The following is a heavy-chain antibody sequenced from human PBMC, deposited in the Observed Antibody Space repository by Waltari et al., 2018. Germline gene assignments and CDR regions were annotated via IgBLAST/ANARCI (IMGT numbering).Heavy chain of an antibody. CDR3: ASTTTGAYWYFDI. V-gene: IGHV5-10-1*03. D-gene: IGHD4-17*01. J-gene: IGHJ2*01. Sequence: EVQLVQSGAEVKKPGESLRISCKGSGYSFTRSWISWVRQMPGKGLEWMGKIDPSDSYTNYSPSFQGHVTISADKSISTAYLQWSSLKASDTAIYYCASTTTGAYWYFDIWGRGTLVTVSS. CDR2: IDPSDSYT. CDR1: GYSFTRSW.